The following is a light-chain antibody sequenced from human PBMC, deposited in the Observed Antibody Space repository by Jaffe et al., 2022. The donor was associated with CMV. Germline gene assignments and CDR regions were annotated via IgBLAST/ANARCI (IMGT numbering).Light chain of an antibody. CDR2: DVN. J-gene: IGLJ2*01. V-gene: IGLV2-14*03. CDR3: SSFRSGNTLV. Sequence: QSALTQPASVSGSPGQSITISCTGTGSDLGGYNYVSWYQQHPGKAPKLLIYDVNNRPSGVSNRFSGSKSGNTASLTISGLQAEDEAEYYCSSFRSGNTLVFGGGTKLTVL. CDR1: GSDLGGYNY.